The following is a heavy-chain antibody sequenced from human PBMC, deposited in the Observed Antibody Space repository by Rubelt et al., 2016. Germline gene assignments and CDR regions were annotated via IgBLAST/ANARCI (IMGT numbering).Heavy chain of an antibody. V-gene: IGHV4-39*01. CDR2: IYYSGST. J-gene: IGHJ4*02. Sequence: QLQLQESGPGLVKPSETLSLTCTVSGGSISSSSYYWGWIRQPPGKGLEWIGSIYYSGSTYYNPSFKIRVTISVDTSKNQFCLKLSSVTAADTAVYYCARHTMDSGRYRGGIDYWGQGTLVTVSA. CDR3: ARHTMDSGRYRGGIDY. CDR1: GGSISSSSYY. D-gene: IGHD1-26*01.